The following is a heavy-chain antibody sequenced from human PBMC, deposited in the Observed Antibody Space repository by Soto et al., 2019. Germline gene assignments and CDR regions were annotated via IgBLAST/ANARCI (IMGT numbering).Heavy chain of an antibody. V-gene: IGHV1-46*01. CDR2: INPSGGGT. Sequence: ASVKVSCKASGYTFTNYYMHWVRQAPGQGLEWMGIINPSGGGTNYAQKFQGRVTMTRDTSTSILYMELSSLRSDDTAVYYCAGDLYLGDRPFDYWGQGTLVTVSS. J-gene: IGHJ4*02. CDR3: AGDLYLGDRPFDY. CDR1: GYTFTNYY. D-gene: IGHD3-16*01.